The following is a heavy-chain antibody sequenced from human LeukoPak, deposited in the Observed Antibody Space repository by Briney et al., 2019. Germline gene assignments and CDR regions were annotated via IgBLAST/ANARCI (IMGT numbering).Heavy chain of an antibody. CDR1: GGSISSGDYY. V-gene: IGHV4-30-4*08. CDR2: IYYSGST. J-gene: IGHJ4*02. CDR3: ASTIDVEMVYFDY. D-gene: IGHD5-24*01. Sequence: PSQTLSLTCTVSGGSISSGDYYWSWIRQPPGKGLEWIGYIYYSGSTYYNPSLKSRVTISVDTSRNQFSLKLSSVTAADTAVYYCASTIDVEMVYFDYWGQGTLVTVSS.